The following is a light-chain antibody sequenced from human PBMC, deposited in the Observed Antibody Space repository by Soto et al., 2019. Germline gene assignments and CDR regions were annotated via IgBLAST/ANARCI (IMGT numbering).Light chain of an antibody. J-gene: IGLJ1*01. CDR1: SSDVGNYKY. V-gene: IGLV2-14*01. CDR3: LSYTSSGTYV. Sequence: QSALTQPASVSGSPGQSITISCTGTSSDVGNYKYVSWYQQHPGKAPKLIIYEFSNRPSGVSDRFSGSKSGNTASLTISGLQAEDETDYYCLSYTSSGTYVFGTGTKLTVL. CDR2: EFS.